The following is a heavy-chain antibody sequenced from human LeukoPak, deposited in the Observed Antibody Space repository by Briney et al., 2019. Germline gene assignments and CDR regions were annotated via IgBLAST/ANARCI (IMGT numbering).Heavy chain of an antibody. J-gene: IGHJ3*02. CDR2: INWNSDKI. CDR3: ARASYYYDTTGLGAVDI. V-gene: IGHV3-9*01. D-gene: IGHD3-22*01. CDR1: GFTFNDHA. Sequence: GGSLRPSCAASGFTFNDHAMYWVRQPPGKGLEWVSGINWNSDKIGYADSVKGRFTISRDDAKNSLFLQMNSLRAEDTALYYCARASYYYDTTGLGAVDIWGQGTRVTVSS.